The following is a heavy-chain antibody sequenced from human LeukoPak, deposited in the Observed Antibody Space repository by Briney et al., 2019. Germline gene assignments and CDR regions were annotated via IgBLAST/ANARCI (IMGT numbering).Heavy chain of an antibody. V-gene: IGHV3-23*01. CDR2: ISGSGGST. J-gene: IGHJ4*02. CDR3: AKGYLAVAVILLCFDY. CDR1: GFTFSSYA. D-gene: IGHD6-19*01. Sequence: GGSLRLSCAASGFTFSSYAMSWVRQAPGKGLEWVSAISGSGGSTYYADSVKGRFTISRDNSKNTLYLQMNSLRAEDTAVYYCAKGYLAVAVILLCFDYWGQGTLVTVSS.